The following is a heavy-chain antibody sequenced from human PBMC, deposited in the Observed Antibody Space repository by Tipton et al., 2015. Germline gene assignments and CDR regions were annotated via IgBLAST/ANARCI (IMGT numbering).Heavy chain of an antibody. J-gene: IGHJ6*02. V-gene: IGHV3-48*02. CDR1: GFTFSSYS. D-gene: IGHD3-3*01. Sequence: GSLRLSCAASGFTFSSYSMNWVRQAPGKGLEWVSYISSTSSTIYYADSVKGRFTISRDNAKNSLYLQMNSLRDEDTAVYYCASTIFGVVTDGMDVWGQGTTVTVSS. CDR2: ISSTSSTI. CDR3: ASTIFGVVTDGMDV.